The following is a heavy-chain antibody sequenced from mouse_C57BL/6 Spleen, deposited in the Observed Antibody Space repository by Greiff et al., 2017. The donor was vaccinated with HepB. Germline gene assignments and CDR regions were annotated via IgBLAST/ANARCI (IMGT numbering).Heavy chain of an antibody. CDR3: ARAVGGYHGSFAY. Sequence: QVQLQQPGAELVRPGTSVKLSCKASGYTFTSYWMHWVKQRPGQGLEWIGVIDPSDSYTNYNQKFKGKATLTVDTSSSTAYMQLSSLTSEDSAVYYCARAVGGYHGSFAYWGQGTLVTVSA. CDR1: GYTFTSYW. V-gene: IGHV1-59*01. CDR2: IDPSDSYT. J-gene: IGHJ3*01. D-gene: IGHD2-2*01.